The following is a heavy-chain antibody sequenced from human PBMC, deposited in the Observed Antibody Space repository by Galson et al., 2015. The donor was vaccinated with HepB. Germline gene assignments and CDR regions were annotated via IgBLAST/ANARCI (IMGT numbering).Heavy chain of an antibody. CDR2: IWYDGSNE. Sequence: SLRLSCAASGFAFSKYAMHWVRQTPGKGLEWVAVIWYDGSNEYYADSVKGRFTISRDNSKNTLFLQMNSLRAEDTAIYYCARPSAYCSSSACSGARPLHLYYYYGLSVWGQGTTVTVSS. V-gene: IGHV3-33*01. D-gene: IGHD2-2*01. J-gene: IGHJ6*02. CDR3: ARPSAYCSSSACSGARPLHLYYYYGLSV. CDR1: GFAFSKYA.